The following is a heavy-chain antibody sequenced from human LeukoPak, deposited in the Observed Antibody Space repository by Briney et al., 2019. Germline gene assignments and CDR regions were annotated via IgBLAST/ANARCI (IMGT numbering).Heavy chain of an antibody. Sequence: ASVKVSCKASGYTFTGYYMHWVRQAPGQGLEWMGWINPNSGGTNYAQKFQGRVTMTRDTSISTAYMELSRLRSDDTAVYYCARDNGGFGELFIFDYWGQGTLVTVSS. D-gene: IGHD3-10*01. CDR3: ARDNGGFGELFIFDY. CDR1: GYTFTGYY. V-gene: IGHV1-2*02. J-gene: IGHJ4*02. CDR2: INPNSGGT.